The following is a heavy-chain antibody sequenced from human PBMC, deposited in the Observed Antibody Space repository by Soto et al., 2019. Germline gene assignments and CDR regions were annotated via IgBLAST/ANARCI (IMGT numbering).Heavy chain of an antibody. CDR3: ARATTVTSADAFDI. CDR2: ISSSSSYI. CDR1: GFTFSSYS. V-gene: IGHV3-21*01. D-gene: IGHD4-17*01. Sequence: PGGSLRLSCAAPGFTFSSYSMNWVRQAPGKGLEWVSSISSSSSYIYYADSVKGRFTISRDNAKNSLYLQMNSLRAEDTAVYYCARATTVTSADAFDIWGQGTMVTVSS. J-gene: IGHJ3*02.